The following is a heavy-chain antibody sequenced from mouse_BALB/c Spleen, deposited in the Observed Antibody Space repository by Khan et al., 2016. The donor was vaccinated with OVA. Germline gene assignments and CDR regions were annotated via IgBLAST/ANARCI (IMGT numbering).Heavy chain of an antibody. Sequence: EVQRVESGGGLMQPGGSLKLSCAASGFTFSSYGMSWVRQTPDKRLELVATINSNGGSTYYPDSVKGRFTISRDNAKNTLYLQMSSLKSEDTAMYYCARMARTINWGQGTTLTVSS. CDR2: INSNGGST. J-gene: IGHJ2*01. CDR1: GFTFSSYG. CDR3: ARMARTIN. V-gene: IGHV5-6-3*01.